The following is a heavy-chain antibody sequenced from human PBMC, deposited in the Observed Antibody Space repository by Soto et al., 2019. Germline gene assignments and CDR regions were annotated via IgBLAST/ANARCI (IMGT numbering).Heavy chain of an antibody. D-gene: IGHD2-15*01. CDR2: IIPIFGTA. V-gene: IGHV1-69*13. CDR1: GGTFSSYA. J-gene: IGHJ3*02. Sequence: SVKVSCKASGGTFSSYAISWVRQAPGQGLEWMGGIIPIFGTANYAQKFQGRVTITADASTSTAYMELSSLRSEDTAVYYCAREHGYCSGGSCYTSPWAFDSWGQGTMVIVSS. CDR3: AREHGYCSGGSCYTSPWAFDS.